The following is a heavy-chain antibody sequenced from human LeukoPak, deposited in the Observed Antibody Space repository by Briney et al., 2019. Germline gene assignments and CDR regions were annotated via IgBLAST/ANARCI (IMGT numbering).Heavy chain of an antibody. CDR3: ARDSQDTAMVTGAFDI. V-gene: IGHV3-74*01. CDR1: GFTSSNFW. Sequence: GGSLRLSCAASGFTSSNFWMHWVRQAPGKGLVWVALIYGDGSFTRYADSVKGRFTISRDNAKNTVYLQMNSLRAEDTAVYYCARDSQDTAMVTGAFDIWGQGTMVTVSS. D-gene: IGHD5-18*01. CDR2: IYGDGSFT. J-gene: IGHJ3*02.